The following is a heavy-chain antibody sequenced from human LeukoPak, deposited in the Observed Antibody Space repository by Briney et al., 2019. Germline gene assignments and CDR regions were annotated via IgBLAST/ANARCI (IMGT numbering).Heavy chain of an antibody. Sequence: GGSLRLSCAASGFTFDNYAMHWVRQAPGKGLEWVSVIYSGGSTYYADSVKGRFTISRDNSKNTLYLQMNSLRAEDTAVYYCAREHSSSLDYWGQGTLVTVSP. CDR3: AREHSSSLDY. D-gene: IGHD6-13*01. V-gene: IGHV3-53*01. CDR1: GFTFDNYA. CDR2: IYSGGST. J-gene: IGHJ4*02.